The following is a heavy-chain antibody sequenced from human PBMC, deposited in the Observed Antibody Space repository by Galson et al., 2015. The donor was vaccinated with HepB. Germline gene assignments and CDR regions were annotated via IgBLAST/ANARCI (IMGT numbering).Heavy chain of an antibody. CDR3: AKAYIWGTYCPGD. CDR2: ISGNGDNT. D-gene: IGHD3-16*01. CDR1: EFTFTTYA. V-gene: IGHV3-23*01. Sequence: SLRLSCAASEFTFTTYAMNWVRQAPGKGLEWVSAISGNGDNTYYADSVKGRFTISRDNSENTLYLQMNSLRAEDTAVYYCAKAYIWGTYCPGDWGQGTLVTVSS. J-gene: IGHJ4*02.